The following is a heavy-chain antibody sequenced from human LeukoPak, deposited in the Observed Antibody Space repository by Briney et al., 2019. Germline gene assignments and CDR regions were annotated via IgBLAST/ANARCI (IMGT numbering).Heavy chain of an antibody. D-gene: IGHD3-10*01. CDR3: ARDGHISQYYYGSGSYLY. CDR2: ISSSGSTI. V-gene: IGHV3-48*03. J-gene: IGHJ4*02. Sequence: PGGSLRLSCAASGFTFSSYEMNWVRQAPGKGLEWVSYISSSGSTIYYADSVKGRFTISRDNAKNSLYPQMNSLRAEDTAVYYCARDGHISQYYYGSGSYLYWGQGTLVTVSS. CDR1: GFTFSSYE.